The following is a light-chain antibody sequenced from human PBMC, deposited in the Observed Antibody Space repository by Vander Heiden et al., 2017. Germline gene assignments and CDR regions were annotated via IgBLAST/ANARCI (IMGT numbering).Light chain of an antibody. CDR1: QSISSW. Sequence: DIQMTQSPSTLSASVGDRVTITCRASQSISSWLAWYQQKPGKAPKPLIYKASSLESGVPSRFSGRGSGTEFTLTIRSLQPDDFATYYCQKYKSYSWTFGQGTKVEIK. J-gene: IGKJ1*01. CDR2: KAS. CDR3: QKYKSYSWT. V-gene: IGKV1-5*03.